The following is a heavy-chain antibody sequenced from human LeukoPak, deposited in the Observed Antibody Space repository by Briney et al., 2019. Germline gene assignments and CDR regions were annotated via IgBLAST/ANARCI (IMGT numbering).Heavy chain of an antibody. D-gene: IGHD5-12*01. CDR2: IYYSGST. Sequence: SETLSLTCTVSGGSISSYYWSWIRQPPGKGLEWVGYIYYSGSTNYNPSLKSRVTISVDTSKNQFSLKLSSVTVADTAVYYCARVYEGGYDPAHYYYYGTDVWGQGTTVTVSS. CDR3: ARVYEGGYDPAHYYYYGTDV. CDR1: GGSISSYY. V-gene: IGHV4-59*01. J-gene: IGHJ6*02.